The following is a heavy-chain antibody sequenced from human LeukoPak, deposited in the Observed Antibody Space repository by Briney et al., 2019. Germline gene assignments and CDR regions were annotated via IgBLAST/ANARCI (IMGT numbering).Heavy chain of an antibody. CDR1: GYTFTGYY. CDR3: ARERKERYYYDSSGYPFDY. J-gene: IGHJ4*02. Sequence: ASVKVSCKASGYTFTGYYMHWVRQAPGQGLEWMGWINPNSGGTNYAQKFQGRVTMTRDTSISTAYMELSRLRSDDTAVYYCARERKERYYYDSSGYPFDYWGQGTLVTVSS. CDR2: INPNSGGT. D-gene: IGHD3-22*01. V-gene: IGHV1-2*02.